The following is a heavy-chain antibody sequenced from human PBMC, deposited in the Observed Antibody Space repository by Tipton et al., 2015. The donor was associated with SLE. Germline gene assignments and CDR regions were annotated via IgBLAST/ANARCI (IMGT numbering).Heavy chain of an antibody. Sequence: QLVQSGPEVKKPGASVRVSCKASGYTFTTYGISWVRQAPGQGLEWMGWISTYNGNTNYAQKLQGRVTMTSDTSTSTAYMELTSLRSDDTAVYFCARDVVVHGVMFFDSWGQGTLVTVSS. J-gene: IGHJ4*02. V-gene: IGHV1-18*01. CDR1: GYTFTTYG. CDR2: ISTYNGNT. D-gene: IGHD3-10*01. CDR3: ARDVVVHGVMFFDS.